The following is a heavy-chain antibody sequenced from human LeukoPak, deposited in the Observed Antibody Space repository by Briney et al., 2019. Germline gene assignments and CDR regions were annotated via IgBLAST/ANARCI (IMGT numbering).Heavy chain of an antibody. D-gene: IGHD4-17*01. J-gene: IGHJ4*02. CDR2: ISSSSSYT. CDR1: GFTFSTYA. V-gene: IGHV3-11*05. Sequence: GGSLRLSCAASGFTFSTYAMSWVRQAPGKGLEWVSYISSSSSYTNYADSVKGRFTISRDNAKNSLYLQMNSLRAEDTAVYYCARDQGTTVTTVFDYWGQGTLVTVSS. CDR3: ARDQGTTVTTVFDY.